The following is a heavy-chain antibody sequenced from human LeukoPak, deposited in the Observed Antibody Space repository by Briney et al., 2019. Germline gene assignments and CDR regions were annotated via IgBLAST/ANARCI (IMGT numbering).Heavy chain of an antibody. CDR1: GFTFSSYA. CDR2: IYYSGNT. J-gene: IGHJ5*02. V-gene: IGHV4-39*01. Sequence: PGGSLRLSCAASGFTFSSYAMSWIRQSPGKGLEWIGSIYYSGNTYYNPSLKSRVTISVDTSKNQFSLKLSSVTAADTALYYCARRGLRHFDWLSHLNNWFDPWGQGTLVTVSS. D-gene: IGHD3-9*01. CDR3: ARRGLRHFDWLSHLNNWFDP.